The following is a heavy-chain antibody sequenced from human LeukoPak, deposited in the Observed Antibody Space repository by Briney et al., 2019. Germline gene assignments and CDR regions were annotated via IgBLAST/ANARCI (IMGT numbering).Heavy chain of an antibody. Sequence: KPSETLSLTCTVSGGSISSSSYYWGWIRQPPGKGLEWIGSIYYSGSTYYNPSLKSRVTISVDTSKNQFSLKLSSVTAADTAVYYCARQGRSGTYYGSGSFSLWGQGTLVTVSS. J-gene: IGHJ4*02. CDR3: ARQGRSGTYYGSGSFSL. CDR1: GGSISSSSYY. D-gene: IGHD3-10*01. V-gene: IGHV4-39*01. CDR2: IYYSGST.